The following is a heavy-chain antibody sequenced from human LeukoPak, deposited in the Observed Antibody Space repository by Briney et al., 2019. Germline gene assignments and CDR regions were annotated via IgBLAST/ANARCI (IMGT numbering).Heavy chain of an antibody. V-gene: IGHV1-8*01. CDR3: GRVQSGSLLRYGMDV. CDR1: GYTLTTSD. CDR2: MNPNTGHT. Sequence: ASVTVSCTASGYTLTTSDINWVRQATGQGLEWMGWMNPNTGHTGFTQKFQGRVTMTRSISLNTAYMEPSSLRSEDTAVYFCGRVQSGSLLRYGMDVWGQGTTVTVSS. J-gene: IGHJ6*02. D-gene: IGHD3-10*01.